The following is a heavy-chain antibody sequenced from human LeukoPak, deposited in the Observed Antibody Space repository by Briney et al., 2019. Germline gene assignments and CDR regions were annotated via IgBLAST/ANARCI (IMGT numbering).Heavy chain of an antibody. V-gene: IGHV1-69*05. Sequence: ASVKVFCKASGGTFSSYAISWVRQAPGQGLEWMGGIIPIFGTANYAQKFQGRVTITTDESTSTAYMELSSLRSEDTAVYYCARGGSSWSNWFDPWGQGTLVTVSS. CDR2: IIPIFGTA. J-gene: IGHJ5*02. CDR1: GGTFSSYA. D-gene: IGHD6-13*01. CDR3: ARGGSSWSNWFDP.